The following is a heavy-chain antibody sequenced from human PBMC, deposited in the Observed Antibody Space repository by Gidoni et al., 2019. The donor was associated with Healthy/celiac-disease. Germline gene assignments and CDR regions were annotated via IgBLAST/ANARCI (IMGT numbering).Heavy chain of an antibody. J-gene: IGHJ3*02. Sequence: YSMNWVRQAPGKGLEWVSYISSSSSTIYYADSVKGRFTISRDNAKNSLYLQMNSLRAEDTAVYYCARAKLCPNPLTCGAFDIWGQGTMVTVSS. CDR2: ISSSSSTI. CDR3: ARAKLCPNPLTCGAFDI. CDR1: YS. D-gene: IGHD2-2*01. V-gene: IGHV3-48*01.